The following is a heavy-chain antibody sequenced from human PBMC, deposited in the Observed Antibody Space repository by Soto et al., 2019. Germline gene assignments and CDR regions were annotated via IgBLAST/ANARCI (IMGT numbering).Heavy chain of an antibody. J-gene: IGHJ4*02. Sequence: GVSLRLCCEASGFTFNNYAMGWVRQAPGKGLEWASAITGSGDDTYYLDSVKGRFTISRDNSKNTLYLQMNSLRAEDTAIYYCAKLGSISWSPHYYFDYWGQGTLVTVSS. CDR2: ITGSGDDT. V-gene: IGHV3-23*01. CDR3: AKLGSISWSPHYYFDY. D-gene: IGHD3-10*01. CDR1: GFTFNNYA.